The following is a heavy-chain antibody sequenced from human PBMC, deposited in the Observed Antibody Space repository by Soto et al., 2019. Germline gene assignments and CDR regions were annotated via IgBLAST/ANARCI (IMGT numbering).Heavy chain of an antibody. D-gene: IGHD3-10*01. V-gene: IGHV1-18*01. J-gene: IGHJ6*03. CDR2: ISAYNGNT. CDR3: ARVKWFGELSLYYYMDV. CDR1: GYTFTSYG. Sequence: GASVKVSCKASGYTFTSYGISWVRQAPGQGFEWMGWISAYNGNTNYAQKLQGRVTMTTDTSTSTAYMELRSLRSDDTAVYYCARVKWFGELSLYYYMDVWGKGTTVTVSS.